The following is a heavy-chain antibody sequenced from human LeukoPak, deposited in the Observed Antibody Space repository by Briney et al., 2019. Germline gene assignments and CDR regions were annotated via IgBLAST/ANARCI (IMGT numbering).Heavy chain of an antibody. CDR3: AKDFYPLGNYVIYFDY. D-gene: IGHD1-7*01. V-gene: IGHV3-23*01. CDR2: ISGSAIST. CDR1: GFTFGSYA. Sequence: GGSLTLSCAASGFTFGSYAMSWVRQAPGKGLEWVSTISGSAISTYYADSVKGRFTISRDNPKNTLYLQMNSLRPEDTAVYYCAKDFYPLGNYVIYFDYWGQGTLVTVSS. J-gene: IGHJ4*02.